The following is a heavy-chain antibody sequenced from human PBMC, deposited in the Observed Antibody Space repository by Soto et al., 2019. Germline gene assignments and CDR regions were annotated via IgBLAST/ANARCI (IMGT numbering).Heavy chain of an antibody. V-gene: IGHV4-39*01. CDR2: TYYRRNT. D-gene: IGHD3-16*01. J-gene: IGHJ4*02. CDR1: GXXXXXXXXX. Sequence: QLXXQXSXPGXXXPSXTLSLTCSXXGXXXXXXXXXXXWIRQPPGEGLEWIGSTYYRRNTYYNSSLRSRVTXSVDTSKXXXXXRLSSVTAADTAVYYCARHGHWAPFDDWGQGTLVTVXS. CDR3: ARHGHWAPFDD.